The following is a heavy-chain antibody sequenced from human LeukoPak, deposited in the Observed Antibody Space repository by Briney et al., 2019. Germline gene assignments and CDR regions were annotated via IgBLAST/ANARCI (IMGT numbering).Heavy chain of an antibody. CDR2: ITAYNGNT. J-gene: IGHJ2*01. CDR3: ARESGDSSGVYWYFDL. CDR1: GYTFTSYG. Sequence: GATVKVSCKASGYTFTSYGISWVRQAPGQGLEWMGWITAYNGNTNYAQKLQGRVTMTTDTSTSTAYMELRSLRSDDTAVYYCARESGDSSGVYWYFDLWGRGTLVTVSS. D-gene: IGHD3-22*01. V-gene: IGHV1-18*01.